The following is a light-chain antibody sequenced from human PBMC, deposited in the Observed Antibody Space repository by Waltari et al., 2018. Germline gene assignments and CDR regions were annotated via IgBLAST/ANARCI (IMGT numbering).Light chain of an antibody. V-gene: IGKV3-15*01. CDR3: QQYNNCPLT. J-gene: IGKJ4*01. CDR2: GAS. Sequence: EIVMTQSPATLSVSPGERATLSCRASQSVNSKLAWYQQKPGQAPRLLIYGASTRATDIPARFSGSGSGTDFTLTITSLQSEDFAVFHCQQYNNCPLTFGGGTKVEIK. CDR1: QSVNSK.